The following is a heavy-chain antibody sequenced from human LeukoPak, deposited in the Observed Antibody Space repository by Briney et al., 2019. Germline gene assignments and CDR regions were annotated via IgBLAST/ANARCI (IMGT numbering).Heavy chain of an antibody. CDR3: ARHQKGSSHFDY. Sequence: GGSLRLSCAASGFTFSSYSMNWVRQAPGKGLEWVSSISSSSSYIYYADSVKGRFTISRDNAKNSLYLQMNSLRAEDTAVYYCARHQKGSSHFDYWGQGTLVTVSS. J-gene: IGHJ4*02. V-gene: IGHV3-21*01. CDR2: ISSSSSYI. CDR1: GFTFSSYS. D-gene: IGHD6-13*01.